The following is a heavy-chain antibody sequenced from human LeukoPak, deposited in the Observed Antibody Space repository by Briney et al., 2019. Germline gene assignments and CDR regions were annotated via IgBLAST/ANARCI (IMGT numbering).Heavy chain of an antibody. CDR1: GHTFSDYY. J-gene: IGHJ5*02. Sequence: ASVKVSCKASGHTFSDYYIHWVRQAPGQGLEWMGWIGPNSGGTNCAQKFQGRVTMTRDTSISTDYMELSRLRSDDTAVYYCARGYCSSGSCYVGWFDPWGQGTLVTASS. D-gene: IGHD2-2*01. V-gene: IGHV1-2*02. CDR2: IGPNSGGT. CDR3: ARGYCSSGSCYVGWFDP.